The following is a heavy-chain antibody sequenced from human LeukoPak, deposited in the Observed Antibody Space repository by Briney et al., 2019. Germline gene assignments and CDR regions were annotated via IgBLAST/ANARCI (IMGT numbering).Heavy chain of an antibody. V-gene: IGHV1-2*02. CDR3: ARDFRMRGHYDILTGYFTYYYYYGMDV. J-gene: IGHJ6*02. CDR2: INPNSGGT. Sequence: ASVKVSCKASGYTFTGYYMHWVRHAPGQGLEWMGWINPNSGGTNYAQKFQGRFTMTRDTSISTAYMELSRLRSDDTAVYYCARDFRMRGHYDILTGYFTYYYYYGMDVWGQGTTVTVSS. D-gene: IGHD3-9*01. CDR1: GYTFTGYY.